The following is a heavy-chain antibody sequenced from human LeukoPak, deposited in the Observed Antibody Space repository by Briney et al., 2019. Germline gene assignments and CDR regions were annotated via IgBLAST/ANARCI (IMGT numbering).Heavy chain of an antibody. D-gene: IGHD2-15*01. V-gene: IGHV4-59*01. Sequence: KPSETLSLTCTVSGGSISSYYWSWIRQPPGKGLEWIGYIYYSGSTNYNPSLKSRVTISVDTSKNQFSLKLSSVTAADTAVYYCARARCSGGSCYWGLFDHWGQGTLVTVSS. CDR2: IYYSGST. CDR3: ARARCSGGSCYWGLFDH. CDR1: GGSISSYY. J-gene: IGHJ5*02.